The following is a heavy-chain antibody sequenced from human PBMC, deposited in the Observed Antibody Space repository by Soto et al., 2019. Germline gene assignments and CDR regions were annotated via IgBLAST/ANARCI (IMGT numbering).Heavy chain of an antibody. CDR3: ARHGGGLLWFGDLYYFDY. D-gene: IGHD3-10*01. J-gene: IGHJ4*02. Sequence: TSETLCLTCTVAGGSISSYCWSWIRQPPGKGLEWIGYIYYSGSTNYNPSLKSRVTISVDTSKNQFSLKLSSVTAADTAVYYCARHGGGLLWFGDLYYFDYWGQGTLVTVSS. CDR2: IYYSGST. CDR1: GGSISSYC. V-gene: IGHV4-59*08.